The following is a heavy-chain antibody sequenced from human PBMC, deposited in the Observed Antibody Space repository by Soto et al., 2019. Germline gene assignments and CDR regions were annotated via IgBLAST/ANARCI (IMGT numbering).Heavy chain of an antibody. CDR1: GGSISTIIYY. V-gene: IGHV4-39*01. J-gene: IGHJ4*02. Sequence: QLQLQESGPRLVKPSETLSLTCAVSGGSISTIIYYWGWIRQPPGKGLEWIGSIYYYGNTYYNSTLKSRGTISLDTSKNQFSLKLSSVTAADTAVYYCVHESSTGGVVGYWGQGTLVTVSS. D-gene: IGHD3-22*01. CDR3: VHESSTGGVVGY. CDR2: IYYYGNT.